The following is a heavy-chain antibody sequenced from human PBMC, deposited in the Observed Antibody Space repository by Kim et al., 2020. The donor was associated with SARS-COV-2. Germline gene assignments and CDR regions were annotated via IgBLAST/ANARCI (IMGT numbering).Heavy chain of an antibody. CDR3: ARGRVGVVPSPVLGLGPFWRYHSMDG. D-gene: IGHD3-3*01. CDR2: INQSGST. CDR1: GESFSDFS. Sequence: SETLSLTCAVFGESFSDFSWTWIRQSSGKGLEWIGEINQSGSTNYNPSLKSRVTISLDTSKNQFSLKVTSVTAADTAIYYCARGRVGVVPSPVLGLGPFWRYHSMDGWGKGATVTVS. V-gene: IGHV4-34*01. J-gene: IGHJ6*03.